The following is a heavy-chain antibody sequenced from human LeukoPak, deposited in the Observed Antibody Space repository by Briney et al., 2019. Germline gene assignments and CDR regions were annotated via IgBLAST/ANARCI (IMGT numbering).Heavy chain of an antibody. J-gene: IGHJ6*04. CDR2: ISSSGSTI. CDR1: GFTFSSYS. D-gene: IGHD3-10*02. Sequence: GSLRLSCTASGFTFSSYSMNWVRQAPGKGLEWVSYISSSGSTIYYADSVKGRFTISRDNAKNSLYLQMNSLRAEDTAVYYCAELGITMIGGVWGKGTTVTISS. V-gene: IGHV3-48*04. CDR3: AELGITMIGGV.